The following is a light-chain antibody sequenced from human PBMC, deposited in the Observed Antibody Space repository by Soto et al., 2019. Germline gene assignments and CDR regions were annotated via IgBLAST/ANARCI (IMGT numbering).Light chain of an antibody. V-gene: IGKV3-11*01. Sequence: EIVLTQSPATLSLSPGEGATLSCRASQSVSGYLAWYQQKPGQAPRLLIYDASNRATGIPGRFSGRGSGTDFTLTISSLEPEDVAVYYCQQRSNWPLTFGGGTKVEIK. J-gene: IGKJ4*01. CDR2: DAS. CDR1: QSVSGY. CDR3: QQRSNWPLT.